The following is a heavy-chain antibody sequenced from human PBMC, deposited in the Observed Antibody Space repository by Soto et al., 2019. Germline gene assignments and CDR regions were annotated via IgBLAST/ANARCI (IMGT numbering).Heavy chain of an antibody. CDR2: IYPGDSDT. CDR1: GYRFTSYW. V-gene: IGHV5-51*01. D-gene: IGHD5-12*01. Sequence: RGESLKISCKGSGYRFTSYWIGWVRQMPGKGLEWMAIIYPGDSDTRYSPSFQGQVTISADKSISTAYLQWSSLKASDTAMYYCARLLYGDGYPDSVLDYWGQGTLVTVSS. CDR3: ARLLYGDGYPDSVLDY. J-gene: IGHJ4*02.